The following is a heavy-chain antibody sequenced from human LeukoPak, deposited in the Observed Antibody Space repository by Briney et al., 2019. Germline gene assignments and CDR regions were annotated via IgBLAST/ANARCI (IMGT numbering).Heavy chain of an antibody. J-gene: IGHJ6*02. CDR2: INHSGST. Sequence: SETLSLTCAVYGGSFSGYYWSWIRQHPGKGLEWIGEINHSGSTNYNPSLKSRVTISVDTSKNQFSLKLSSVTAADTAVYYCATAAYYYGSGSYLTDYYYYYGMDVWGQGTTVTVSS. V-gene: IGHV4-34*01. D-gene: IGHD3-10*01. CDR3: ATAAYYYGSGSYLTDYYYYYGMDV. CDR1: GGSFSGYY.